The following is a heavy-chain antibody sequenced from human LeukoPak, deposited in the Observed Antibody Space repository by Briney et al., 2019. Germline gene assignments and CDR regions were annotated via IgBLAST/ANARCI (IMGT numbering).Heavy chain of an antibody. Sequence: ASVKVPCKASGYTFTSYYMHWVRQAPGQGLEWMGIINPSGGSTSYAQKFQGRVTMTRDTSTSTVYMELSSLRSEDTAVYYCATGHASYYYDSSGSPPSFYYYGMDVWGQGTTVTVSS. V-gene: IGHV1-46*01. CDR2: INPSGGST. CDR3: ATGHASYYYDSSGSPPSFYYYGMDV. J-gene: IGHJ6*02. D-gene: IGHD3-22*01. CDR1: GYTFTSYY.